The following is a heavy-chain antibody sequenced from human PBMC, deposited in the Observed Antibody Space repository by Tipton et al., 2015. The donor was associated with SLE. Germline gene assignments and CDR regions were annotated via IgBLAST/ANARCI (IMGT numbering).Heavy chain of an antibody. CDR1: GYSISSGYY. CDR3: AREVVAGSSDAFDI. CDR2: ISSSSSYT. V-gene: IGHV3-11*05. J-gene: IGHJ3*02. Sequence: LSLTCAVYGYSISSGYYMSWIRQAPGKGLEWVSYISSSSSYTNYADSVKGRFTISRDNAKNSLYLQMNSLRAEDTAVYYCAREVVAGSSDAFDIWGQGTMVTVSS. D-gene: IGHD2-15*01.